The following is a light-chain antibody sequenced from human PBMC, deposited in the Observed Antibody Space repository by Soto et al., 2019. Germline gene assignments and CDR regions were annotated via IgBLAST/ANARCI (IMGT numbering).Light chain of an antibody. CDR3: SSYVGSNNYV. V-gene: IGLV2-8*01. CDR1: SSDVGRYNY. J-gene: IGLJ1*01. CDR2: EVT. Sequence: QSALTQPPSASGSPGQSVTISCIGTSSDVGRYNYVSWYQHHPGKAPKLIIYEVTKRTSGVPDRFSGSKSANTASLTVSGLQADDEADYNCSSYVGSNNYVVGTGTKLTVL.